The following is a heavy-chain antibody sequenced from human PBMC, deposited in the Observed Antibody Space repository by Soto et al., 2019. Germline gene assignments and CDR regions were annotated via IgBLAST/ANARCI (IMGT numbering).Heavy chain of an antibody. CDR3: ARDPVAGSYYHTSGFYTPFDY. J-gene: IGHJ4*02. CDR2: ISAHNGNS. V-gene: IGHV1-18*01. CDR1: GYTFSSYG. Sequence: ASVKVSCKTSGYTFSSYGVSWVRQAPGQGLEWVGWISAHNGNSNNAQKFQGRVIMTTDTSTSTAYMELRSLTSDGTAIYYCARDPVAGSYYHTSGFYTPFDYWGQGTLVTVSS. D-gene: IGHD3-10*01.